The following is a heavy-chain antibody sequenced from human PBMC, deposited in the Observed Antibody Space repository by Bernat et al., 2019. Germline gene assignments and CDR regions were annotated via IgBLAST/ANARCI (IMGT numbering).Heavy chain of an antibody. D-gene: IGHD4-17*01. V-gene: IGHV3-30*18. CDR2: ISYDGSNK. J-gene: IGHJ4*02. Sequence: VQLVESGGGLVKPGGSLRLSCAASGFTFSSYGMHWVRQAPGKGLEWVAVISYDGSNKYYADSVKGRFTISRDNSKNTLYLQMNSLRAEDTAVYYCAKDNYGDYQPLDYWGQGTLVTVSS. CDR1: GFTFSSYG. CDR3: AKDNYGDYQPLDY.